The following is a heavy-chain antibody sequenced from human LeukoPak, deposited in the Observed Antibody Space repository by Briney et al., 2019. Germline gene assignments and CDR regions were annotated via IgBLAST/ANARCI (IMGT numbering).Heavy chain of an antibody. CDR1: GGSFSGYY. CDR3: ARPEYYDSSGYYL. V-gene: IGHV4-34*01. D-gene: IGHD3-22*01. Sequence: PSETLSLTCTVYGGSFSGYYWSWIRKPPGKGLEWMGEINHSGSTNYNPSLKSRVTISVDTSKTQFSLNLSSVTAADTAVYYCARPEYYDSSGYYLWGQGTLVTVSS. J-gene: IGHJ4*02. CDR2: INHSGST.